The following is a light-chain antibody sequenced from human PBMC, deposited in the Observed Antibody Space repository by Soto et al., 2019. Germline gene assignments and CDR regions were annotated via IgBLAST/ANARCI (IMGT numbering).Light chain of an antibody. CDR1: SSDFGSYNL. CDR2: GGT. CDR3: CSYAGITTYYV. Sequence: SVVAQPASESGSPGQSYTISCTGTSSDFGSYNLVSWYQQHPGEAPKLMIYGGTRRPSGVSNRFSGSKSGNTASLTISGLQAEDEADYYCCSYAGITTYYVFGTGTKVTVL. V-gene: IGLV2-23*01. J-gene: IGLJ1*01.